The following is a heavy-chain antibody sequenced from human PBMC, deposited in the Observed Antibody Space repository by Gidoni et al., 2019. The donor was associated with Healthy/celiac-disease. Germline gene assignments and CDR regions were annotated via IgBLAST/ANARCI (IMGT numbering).Heavy chain of an antibody. CDR1: GYTLTGYY. CDR3: ARSSRGSGWFDP. J-gene: IGHJ5*02. D-gene: IGHD6-13*01. V-gene: IGHV1-2*02. CDR2: INPNSGGT. Sequence: QVQLVQSGAELKKPWASVQVSFKASGYTLTGYYMHWLRQAPGQGLEWMGWINPNSGGTNYAQKFQGRVTMTRDTSISTAYMELSRLRSDDTAVYYCARSSRGSGWFDPWGQGTLVTVSS.